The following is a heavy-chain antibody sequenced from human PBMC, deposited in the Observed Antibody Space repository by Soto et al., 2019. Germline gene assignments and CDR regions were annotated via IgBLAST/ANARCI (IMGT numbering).Heavy chain of an antibody. CDR1: GGSISSGGYS. D-gene: IGHD2-2*01. CDR2: IYHSGST. CDR3: ARDGRYCSSTSCYPLGFDP. Sequence: SETLSLTCAVSGGSISSGGYSWSWIRQPPGKGLEWIGYIYHSGSTYYNPSLKSRVTISVDRSKNQFSLKLGSVTAADTAVYYCARDGRYCSSTSCYPLGFDPWGQGTLVTVSS. J-gene: IGHJ5*02. V-gene: IGHV4-30-2*01.